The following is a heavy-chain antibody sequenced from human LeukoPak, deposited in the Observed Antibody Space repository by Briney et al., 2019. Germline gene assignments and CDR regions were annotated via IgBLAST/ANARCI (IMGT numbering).Heavy chain of an antibody. Sequence: PSGTLSLTCTVSGGSISSYYWSWIRQPPGKGLEWIGYIYYSGSTNYNPSLKSRVTISVDTSKNQFSLKLSSVTAADTAVYYCARRDLAYDAFDIWGQGTMVTVSS. CDR3: ARRDLAYDAFDI. CDR1: GGSISSYY. V-gene: IGHV4-59*08. J-gene: IGHJ3*02. CDR2: IYYSGST. D-gene: IGHD3-3*01.